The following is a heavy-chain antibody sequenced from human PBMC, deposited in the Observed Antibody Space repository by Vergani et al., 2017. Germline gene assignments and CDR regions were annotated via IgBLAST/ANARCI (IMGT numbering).Heavy chain of an antibody. CDR1: GFTFSTYA. D-gene: IGHD3-16*01. CDR3: WKDAGGDENVFDS. V-gene: IGHV3-23*01. J-gene: IGHJ4*02. Sequence: EVQLLESGGSLKQPGGSVRLSCAASGFTFSTYAMHWVRQAPGKGLEWVSSLTGGGGSTYYADTFTGRFIISRDNSRDTLYLQMTSLRPEDTATYYCWKDAGGDENVFDSWGQGTLVTVSS. CDR2: LTGGGGST.